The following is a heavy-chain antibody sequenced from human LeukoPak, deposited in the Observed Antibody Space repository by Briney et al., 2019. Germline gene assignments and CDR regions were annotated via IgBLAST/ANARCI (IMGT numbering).Heavy chain of an antibody. CDR1: GYTFTSYG. Sequence: GASVKVSCKASGYTFTSYGISWVRQAPGQGLEWMGWIIPYIGNTNYAQKLQGRVTMTTDTSTSTAYMELRSLRSDDTAVYYCERERPDYFDYWGQGTLVTVSS. CDR3: ERERPDYFDY. D-gene: IGHD2-2*01. CDR2: IIPYIGNT. V-gene: IGHV1-18*01. J-gene: IGHJ4*02.